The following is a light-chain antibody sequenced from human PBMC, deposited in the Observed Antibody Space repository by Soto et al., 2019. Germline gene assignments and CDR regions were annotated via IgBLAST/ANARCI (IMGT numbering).Light chain of an antibody. CDR2: DAS. Sequence: EIVLTQSPATLSLSPGERATLSCRASQSVNSYLAWYQQRPGQAPRLLIHDASIRATGIPARFSGSGSGTEFTITTSSLVHADFAVYYCQQRTNWPTSTFGQGTRLEIK. CDR3: QQRTNWPTST. CDR1: QSVNSY. V-gene: IGKV3-11*01. J-gene: IGKJ5*01.